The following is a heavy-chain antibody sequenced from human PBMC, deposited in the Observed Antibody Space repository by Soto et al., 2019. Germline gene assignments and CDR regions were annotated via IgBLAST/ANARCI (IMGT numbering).Heavy chain of an antibody. CDR3: AKIAVYGDYVCGY. CDR2: ISYDGSNK. Sequence: QVQLVESGGGVVQPGRSLRLSCAASGFTFSSYGMHWVRQAPGKGLEWVAVISYDGSNKYYADSVKGRFTISRDNSKNTLYLQMNSLRAEDTAVYYCAKIAVYGDYVCGYWGQGTLVTVSS. J-gene: IGHJ4*02. D-gene: IGHD4-17*01. V-gene: IGHV3-30*18. CDR1: GFTFSSYG.